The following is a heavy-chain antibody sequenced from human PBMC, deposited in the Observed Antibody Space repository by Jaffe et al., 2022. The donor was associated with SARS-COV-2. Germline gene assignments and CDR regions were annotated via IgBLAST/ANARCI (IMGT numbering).Heavy chain of an antibody. J-gene: IGHJ4*02. D-gene: IGHD2-2*01. V-gene: IGHV3-30*04. CDR2: ISFDGSIK. Sequence: QVQLAESGGGVVQSGGSLRLSCAASGFTFKSYAMHWVRQAPGKGLEWLAVISFDGSIKHYADSVKGRFTISRDNYRNTLYLQMNGLRADDTAVHYCVRAPGYCSSTSCYGRHSYFDYWGQGTLVTVSS. CDR3: VRAPGYCSSTSCYGRHSYFDY. CDR1: GFTFKSYA.